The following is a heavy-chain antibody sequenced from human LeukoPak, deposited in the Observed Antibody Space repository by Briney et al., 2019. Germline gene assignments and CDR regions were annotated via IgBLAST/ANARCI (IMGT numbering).Heavy chain of an antibody. CDR1: GGSISFYY. Sequence: PSETLSLTCSVSGGSISFYYWSWIRQPAGKGLEWIGRIYTSGTTNYNPSLKSRVTMSVDTSKNQFSLKLSSVTAADTAVYYCARRFQTGFGELALWGQGTLVTVSS. D-gene: IGHD3-10*01. CDR2: IYTSGTT. J-gene: IGHJ4*02. CDR3: ARRFQTGFGELAL. V-gene: IGHV4-4*07.